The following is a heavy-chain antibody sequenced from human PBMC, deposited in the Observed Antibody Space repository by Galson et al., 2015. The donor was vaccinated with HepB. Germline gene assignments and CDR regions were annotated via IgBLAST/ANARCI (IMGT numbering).Heavy chain of an antibody. CDR3: AITYYYDSSGYYGRSDY. J-gene: IGHJ4*02. V-gene: IGHV4-39*07. CDR1: GGSISSSSYY. CDR2: IYYSGST. Sequence: ETLSLTCTVSGGSISSSSYYWGWIRQPPGKGLEWIGSIYYSGSTYYNPSLKSRVTISVDTSKNQFSLKLSSVTAADTAVYYCAITYYYDSSGYYGRSDYWGQGTLVTVSS. D-gene: IGHD3-22*01.